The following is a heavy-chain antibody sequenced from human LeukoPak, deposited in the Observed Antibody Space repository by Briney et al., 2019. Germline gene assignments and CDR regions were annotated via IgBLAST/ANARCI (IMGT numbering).Heavy chain of an antibody. CDR1: GFTFSNYA. V-gene: IGHV3-23*01. Sequence: QAGGSLRLSCAASGFTFSNYAMNWVRQAPGRGLEWVSGINPSGGSTYYADSVKGRFTISRDNSKNTLYLQMNSLRAEDTALYFCAKAVSHSYFDFWGQGTLVTVSA. D-gene: IGHD6-19*01. CDR3: AKAVSHSYFDF. J-gene: IGHJ4*02. CDR2: INPSGGST.